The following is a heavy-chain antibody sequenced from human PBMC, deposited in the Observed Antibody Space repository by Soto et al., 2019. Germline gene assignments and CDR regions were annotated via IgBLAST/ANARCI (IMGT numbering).Heavy chain of an antibody. Sequence: GGSLRLSCAASGFTFRSFTMNWVRQAPGKGLEWVSTISSNSAYIHYTDALRGRFTISRDNAKNSLHLQMNSLRAEDTAVYYCTRDASRDSSARGWFDPWGPGTLVTVSS. CDR3: TRDASRDSSARGWFDP. D-gene: IGHD6-13*01. CDR1: GFTFRSFT. CDR2: ISSNSAYI. V-gene: IGHV3-21*01. J-gene: IGHJ5*02.